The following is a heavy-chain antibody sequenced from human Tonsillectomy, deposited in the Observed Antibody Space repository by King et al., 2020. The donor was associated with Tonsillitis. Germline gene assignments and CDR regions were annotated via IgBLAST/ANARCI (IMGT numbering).Heavy chain of an antibody. J-gene: IGHJ2*01. CDR3: GFGESDWNFDL. D-gene: IGHD3-10*01. CDR1: GGSFSGYY. V-gene: IGHV4-34*01. CDR2: INHSGST. Sequence: VQLQQWGAGLLKPSETLSLTCAVYGGSFSGYYWSWIRQPPGKGLEWIGEINHSGSTNYNPPLKSRATVSVDTSKNQFSLKLSSVTAADTAVYYGGFGESDWNFDLGARGPLVTVSS.